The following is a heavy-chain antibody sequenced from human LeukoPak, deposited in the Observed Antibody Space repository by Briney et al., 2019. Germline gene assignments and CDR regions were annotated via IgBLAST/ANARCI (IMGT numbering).Heavy chain of an antibody. CDR3: ARGDFCSSSSCYLRPMDV. J-gene: IGHJ6*03. Sequence: PSETLSLTCAVPGYSISSGYYWGWIRQPPGKGLEWIGYIYYSGSTTYNPSLKSRVTMSVDTAKNQFSLKLRSVTAADTAIYYCARGDFCSSSSCYLRPMDVWGKGTTVTVSS. CDR1: GYSISSGYY. CDR2: IYYSGST. D-gene: IGHD2-2*01. V-gene: IGHV4-38-2*01.